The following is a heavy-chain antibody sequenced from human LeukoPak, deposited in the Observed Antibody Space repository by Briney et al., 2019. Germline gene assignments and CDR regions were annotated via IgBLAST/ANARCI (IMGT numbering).Heavy chain of an antibody. J-gene: IGHJ5*02. D-gene: IGHD3-10*01. CDR1: GGSISSYY. CDR2: IYTSGST. Sequence: SETLSLTCTVSGGSISSYYWSWIRQPPGKGLEWIGYIYTSGSTNYNPSLKSRVTMSVDTSKNQFSLKLSSVTAADTAVYYCARDNYGSGSYYRPRTNWFDPWGQGTLVTVSS. CDR3: ARDNYGSGSYYRPRTNWFDP. V-gene: IGHV4-4*08.